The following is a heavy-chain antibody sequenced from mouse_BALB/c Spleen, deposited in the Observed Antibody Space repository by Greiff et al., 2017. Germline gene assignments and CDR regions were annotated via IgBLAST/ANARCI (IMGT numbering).Heavy chain of an antibody. J-gene: IGHJ2*01. CDR1: GFAFSSYD. CDR2: ISSGGGST. D-gene: IGHD2-14*01. CDR3: ARGLYYRYDVDYYFDY. Sequence: EVNVVESGGGLVKPGGSLKLSCAASGFAFSSYDMSWVRQTPEKRLEWVAYISSGGGSTYYPDTVKGRFTISRDNARNILYLQMSSLRSEDTAMYYCARGLYYRYDVDYYFDYWGQGTTLTVSS. V-gene: IGHV5-12-1*01.